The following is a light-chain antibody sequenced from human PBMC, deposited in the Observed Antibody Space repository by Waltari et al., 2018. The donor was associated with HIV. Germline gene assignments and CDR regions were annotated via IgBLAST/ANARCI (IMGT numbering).Light chain of an antibody. J-gene: IGKJ3*01. V-gene: IGKV1-39*01. Sequence: DIQMTQSPSSLSASVGDRVTLTCRASQNINSFLIWFQQKPGKAPKLLIYGAYTLQRGVPSRFSGRGSGTDFILTISSLQPEDFATYYCLQTYNAPLTFGPGTKVDV. CDR2: GAY. CDR3: LQTYNAPLT. CDR1: QNINSF.